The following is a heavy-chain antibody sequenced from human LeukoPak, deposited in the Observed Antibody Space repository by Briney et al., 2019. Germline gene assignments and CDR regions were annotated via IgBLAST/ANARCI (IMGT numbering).Heavy chain of an antibody. Sequence: PGGSLRLSCAASGFTFSSYWMSWVRQAPGKGLEWMANIKQDGSEKYYVDSVKGRFTISRDNAKNSLYLQMNSLRADDTAVYYCATAVVGILLFDWDEVGFDYWGQGTLVTVSP. D-gene: IGHD3-9*01. CDR2: IKQDGSEK. CDR3: ATAVVGILLFDWDEVGFDY. V-gene: IGHV3-7*03. CDR1: GFTFSSYW. J-gene: IGHJ4*02.